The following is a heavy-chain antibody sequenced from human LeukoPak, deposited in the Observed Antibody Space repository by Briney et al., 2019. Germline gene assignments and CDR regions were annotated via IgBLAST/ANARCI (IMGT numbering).Heavy chain of an antibody. J-gene: IGHJ4*02. V-gene: IGHV3-7*01. CDR1: GFTFTKYW. D-gene: IGHD3-10*01. Sequence: GDSLRLSCAASGFTFTKYWMTWVRQAPGKGLEWVGNIKQDGSDKNYMDSVKGRFTISRDNTKNSVYLQMSSLRAEDTAVYYCAKSPRGWANFDYWGQGTLVTVSS. CDR3: AKSPRGWANFDY. CDR2: IKQDGSDK.